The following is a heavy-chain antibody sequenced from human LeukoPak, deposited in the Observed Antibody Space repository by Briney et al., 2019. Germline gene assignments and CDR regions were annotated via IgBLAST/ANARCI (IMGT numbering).Heavy chain of an antibody. CDR2: ICSSGSI. J-gene: IGHJ6*03. CDR1: GGSISSSSYY. CDR3: TKGSIAYYSLDV. V-gene: IGHV4-39*07. D-gene: IGHD3-22*01. Sequence: SETLSLICTVSGGSISSSSYYWGWIRQPPGKGLEWIGRICSSGSIYYNPSLKSRITISVDTSKHQFSLKLSSVSAADPAVYYCTKGSIAYYSLDVWGKGTTVTISS.